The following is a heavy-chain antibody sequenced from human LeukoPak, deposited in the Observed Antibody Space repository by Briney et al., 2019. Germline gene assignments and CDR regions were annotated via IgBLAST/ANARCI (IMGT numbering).Heavy chain of an antibody. CDR2: MNPNSGNT. D-gene: IGHD6-25*01. CDR3: ARDRSGPSNNYGVNWFDP. CDR1: GYTFTSYD. J-gene: IGHJ5*02. Sequence: GASVKVSCKASGYTFTSYDINWVRQATGQGLEWMGWMNPNSGNTGYAQKFQGRFTMTRDTSTSTVYMELSGLRSEDTAVYYCARDRSGPSNNYGVNWFDPWGQGTLVTVSS. V-gene: IGHV1-8*01.